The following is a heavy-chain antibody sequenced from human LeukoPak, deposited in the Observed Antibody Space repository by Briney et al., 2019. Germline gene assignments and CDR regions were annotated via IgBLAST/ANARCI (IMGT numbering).Heavy chain of an antibody. J-gene: IGHJ4*02. D-gene: IGHD6-13*01. CDR3: AKFSSSWYYFDY. Sequence: GGSLRLSCAASGFTFSSYAMSWVRQAPGKGLEWVSAISGSGGSTYYADSVKGRFTISRDNSKSTLYLQMNSLRAKDTAVYYCAKFSSSWYYFDYWGQGTLVTVSS. CDR1: GFTFSSYA. CDR2: ISGSGGST. V-gene: IGHV3-23*01.